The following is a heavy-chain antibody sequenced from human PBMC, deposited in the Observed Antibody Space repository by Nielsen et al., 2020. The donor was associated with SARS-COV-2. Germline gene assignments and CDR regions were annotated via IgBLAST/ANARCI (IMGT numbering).Heavy chain of an antibody. Sequence: GESLKISCAASGFTFSSYWMSWVRQAPGKGLEWVANIKQDGSEKYYVDSVKGRFTISRDNAKNSLYLQMNSLRAEDTAEYYCARDLYYYGPLDYWGQGTLVTVSS. V-gene: IGHV3-7*01. J-gene: IGHJ4*02. D-gene: IGHD3-10*01. CDR2: IKQDGSEK. CDR1: GFTFSSYW. CDR3: ARDLYYYGPLDY.